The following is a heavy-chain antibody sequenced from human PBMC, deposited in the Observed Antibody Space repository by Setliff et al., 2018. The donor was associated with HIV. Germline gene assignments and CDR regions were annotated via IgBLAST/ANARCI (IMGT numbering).Heavy chain of an antibody. D-gene: IGHD3-9*01. Sequence: ASVKVSCKASGYTFATYGFNWVRQAPGQGLEWMGWISASSDNTNYAQKFQGRVTITADQSTSTAYMELSGLTSEDTAVYYCASPRLDWSFSHFDYWGQGTPVTVSS. J-gene: IGHJ4*02. CDR1: GYTFATYG. V-gene: IGHV1-18*01. CDR3: ASPRLDWSFSHFDY. CDR2: ISASSDNT.